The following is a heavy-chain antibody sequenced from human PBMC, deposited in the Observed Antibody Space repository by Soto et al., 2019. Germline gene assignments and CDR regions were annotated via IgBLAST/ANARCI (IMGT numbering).Heavy chain of an antibody. CDR1: GGTFSSYT. CDR2: IIPILGIA. Sequence: GASVKVSCKASGGTFSSYTISWVRQAPGQGLEWMGRIIPILGIANYAQKFQGRVTITADKSTSTAYMELSSLRSEDTAVYYCARAGYCSGGSCYGEVNVFAFRGQRSSVTVSS. V-gene: IGHV1-69*02. J-gene: IGHJ3*01. D-gene: IGHD2-15*01. CDR3: ARAGYCSGGSCYGEVNVFAF.